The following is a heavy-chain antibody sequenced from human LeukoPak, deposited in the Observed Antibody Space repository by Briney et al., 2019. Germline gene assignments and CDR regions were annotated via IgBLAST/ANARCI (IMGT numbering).Heavy chain of an antibody. CDR1: GFTFSSYG. V-gene: IGHV3-30*18. CDR2: ISYDGSNK. D-gene: IGHD4-17*01. J-gene: IGHJ4*02. CDR3: AKDYYGDGPFDY. Sequence: GGSLRLSCAASGFTFSSYGMHWVRQAPGKGLEWVAVISYDGSNKYYADSVKGRFTISRDNSKNTLYLQMNSLRAEDTAVYYCAKDYYGDGPFDYWGQGTLVTVSS.